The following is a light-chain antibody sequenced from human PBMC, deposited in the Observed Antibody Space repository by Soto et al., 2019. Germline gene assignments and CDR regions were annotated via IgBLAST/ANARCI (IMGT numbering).Light chain of an antibody. CDR3: QQYYNSPLT. Sequence: IVMTQSPASLAATLGYMVTINCKSSQSVLYSSNNRNYLAWFQQNPGQPPKLLIYWASTRESGVPDRFSGSGSGTDFTLTISGLQAEDVAVYCCQQYYNSPLTFGGGTKVDIK. CDR1: QSVLYSSNNRNY. J-gene: IGKJ4*01. CDR2: WAS. V-gene: IGKV4-1*01.